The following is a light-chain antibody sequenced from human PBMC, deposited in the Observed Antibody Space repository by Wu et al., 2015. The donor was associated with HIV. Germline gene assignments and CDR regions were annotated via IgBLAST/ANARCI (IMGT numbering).Light chain of an antibody. V-gene: IGKV1-8*01. CDR1: QGISSF. J-gene: IGKJ1*01. Sequence: AIQITQSPSSVSASTGDRVTITCRASQGISSFLAWYQQVPGKAPKLLIYAASTLQSGVPSRFNGSRSETDFTLTISCLQSEDFATYFCQQYYNNPWTFGPGTKVEIK. CDR2: AAS. CDR3: QQYYNNPWT.